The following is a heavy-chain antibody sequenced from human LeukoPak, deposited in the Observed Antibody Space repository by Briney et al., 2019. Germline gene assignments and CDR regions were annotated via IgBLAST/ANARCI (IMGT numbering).Heavy chain of an antibody. CDR1: GGSFSGYY. V-gene: IGHV4-34*01. D-gene: IGHD6-13*01. Sequence: SETLSLTCAVYGGSFSGYYWSWIRQPPGKGLEWIGEINHSGSTNYNPSLKSRVTISVDTPKNQFSLKLSSVTAADTAVYYCARVGYSSSWIDYWGQGTLVTVSS. CDR2: INHSGST. J-gene: IGHJ4*02. CDR3: ARVGYSSSWIDY.